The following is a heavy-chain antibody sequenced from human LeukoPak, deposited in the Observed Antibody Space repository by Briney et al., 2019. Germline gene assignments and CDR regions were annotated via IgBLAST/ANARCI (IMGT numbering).Heavy chain of an antibody. D-gene: IGHD1-7*01. CDR2: IYHSGST. CDR1: GGSVSISTW. CDR3: ARGRNWNLRY. J-gene: IGHJ4*02. Sequence: PSGTLSLTCAVSGGSVSISTWWGWVGQPPGKGLEWIGEIYHSGSTNYSPSLKSRVTISLDKSKSQFSLKLSSVTAADTAVYYCARGRNWNLRYWGQGTLVTVSS. V-gene: IGHV4-4*02.